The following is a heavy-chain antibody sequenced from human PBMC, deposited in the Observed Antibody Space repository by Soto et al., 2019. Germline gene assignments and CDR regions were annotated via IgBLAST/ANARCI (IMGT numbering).Heavy chain of an antibody. CDR3: ARDPKTSGGQHWAFNYFDS. Sequence: PGGSLRLSCAASGFTFNTNAMSWVRQAPGKGSEWVALISYDGTNKFYADSVKGRFTISRDNSKSTLYLQVDSLRPEDAAVYYCARDPKTSGGQHWAFNYFDSWGQGTLVTVSS. CDR2: ISYDGTNK. J-gene: IGHJ4*02. V-gene: IGHV3-30-3*01. D-gene: IGHD7-27*01. CDR1: GFTFNTNA.